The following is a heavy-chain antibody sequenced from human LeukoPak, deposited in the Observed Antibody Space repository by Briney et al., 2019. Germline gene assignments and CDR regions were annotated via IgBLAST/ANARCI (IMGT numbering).Heavy chain of an antibody. CDR3: ARAQEYCSSTSCYSPWGY. J-gene: IGHJ4*02. Sequence: GGSLRLSCAASGFTFSSYGMHWVRQAPGKGLEWVAVISYDGSNKYYADSVKGRFTISRDNAKNSLYLQMNSLRAEDTAVYYCARAQEYCSSTSCYSPWGYWGQGTLVTVSS. CDR1: GFTFSSYG. V-gene: IGHV3-30*03. CDR2: ISYDGSNK. D-gene: IGHD2-2*02.